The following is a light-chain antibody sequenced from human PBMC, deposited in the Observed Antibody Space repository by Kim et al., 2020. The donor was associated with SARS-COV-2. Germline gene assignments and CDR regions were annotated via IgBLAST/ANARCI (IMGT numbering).Light chain of an antibody. CDR1: QSVSSSY. CDR2: GAS. V-gene: IGKV3-20*01. CDR3: QQYGNSPQT. J-gene: IGKJ1*01. Sequence: EIVLTQSPGTLSLSPGERATLSCRASQSVSSSYLAWYQQKPGQAPRLLIYGASSRATGIPDRFSGSGSGTDFILIISRLEPEDFAVYYCQQYGNSPQTFGQGTKVDIK.